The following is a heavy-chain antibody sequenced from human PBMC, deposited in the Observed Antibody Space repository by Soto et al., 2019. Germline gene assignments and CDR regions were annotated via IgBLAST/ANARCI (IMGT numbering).Heavy chain of an antibody. J-gene: IGHJ4*02. V-gene: IGHV1-69*13. CDR1: GGTFSSYA. CDR3: ASSLAAAGPYYFDS. CDR2: TNPIFSTA. Sequence: GASVKVSCKASGGTFSSYAISWVRQATGQGLECMGGTNPIFSTANYAQKFQGRVTITADESTSTAYMELSSLRSEDTAVYYCASSLAAAGPYYFDSWGQGTLVTVSS. D-gene: IGHD6-13*01.